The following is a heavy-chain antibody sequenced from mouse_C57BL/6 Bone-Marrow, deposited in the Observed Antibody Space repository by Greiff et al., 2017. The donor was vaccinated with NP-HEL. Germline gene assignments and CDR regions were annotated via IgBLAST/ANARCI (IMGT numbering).Heavy chain of an antibody. CDR2: IRNKANGCTS. D-gene: IGHD2-2*01. J-gene: IGHJ2*01. CDR3: ARYIDGYDEEGGFDY. Sequence: EVQRVESGGGLVQPGGSLSLSCAASGFTFTDYYMSWVRQPPGKALEWLGFIRNKANGCTSEYSVSGKGRFTISRDNSQSTLSLQMNALRTEDSATDYCARYIDGYDEEGGFDYWGQGTTLTVSS. V-gene: IGHV7-3*01. CDR1: GFTFTDYY.